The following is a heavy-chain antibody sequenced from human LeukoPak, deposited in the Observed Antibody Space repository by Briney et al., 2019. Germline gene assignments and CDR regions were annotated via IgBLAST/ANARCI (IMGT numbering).Heavy chain of an antibody. Sequence: PSGGSLRLSCAASGFTFSSYGMHWVRQAPGKGLEWVAVIWYDGSNKYYADSVKGRFTISRDNAKHSLYLQMDSLRPEDTALYYCAKDIVGSAMTGIDYWGQGTLVTVSS. CDR2: IWYDGSNK. CDR3: AKDIVGSAMTGIDY. V-gene: IGHV3-33*03. CDR1: GFTFSSYG. D-gene: IGHD1-1*01. J-gene: IGHJ4*02.